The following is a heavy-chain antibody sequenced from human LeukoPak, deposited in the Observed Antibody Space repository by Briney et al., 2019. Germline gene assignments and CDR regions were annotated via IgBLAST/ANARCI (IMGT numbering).Heavy chain of an antibody. Sequence: GESLKISCKGSGYSFTSFWIGWVRQMPGKGLEWMGIIYPRDSDTRYSPSFQGQVTISADKSISTAYLQWSRLKASDTAMYYCATADSSAYREHDGFDLWGQGTMVTVSS. CDR1: GYSFTSFW. D-gene: IGHD3-22*01. CDR3: ATADSSAYREHDGFDL. V-gene: IGHV5-51*01. J-gene: IGHJ3*01. CDR2: IYPRDSDT.